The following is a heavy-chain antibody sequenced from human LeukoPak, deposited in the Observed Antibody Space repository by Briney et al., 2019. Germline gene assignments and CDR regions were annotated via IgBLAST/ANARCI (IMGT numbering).Heavy chain of an antibody. V-gene: IGHV3-30*02. CDR2: IMHDGSSK. Sequence: GGSLRLSCAASGFTFNTFAMSWVRQAPGKGLEWVAFIMHDGSSKFYADSVKGRFTISRDNSQNTLYLQMNSLTVEDTAVYYCESAVSRGGYWGQGTLVTVSS. D-gene: IGHD6-25*01. CDR1: GFTFNTFA. CDR3: ESAVSRGGY. J-gene: IGHJ4*02.